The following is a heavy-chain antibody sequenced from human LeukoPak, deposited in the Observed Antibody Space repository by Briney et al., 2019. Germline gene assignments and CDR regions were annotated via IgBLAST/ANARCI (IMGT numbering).Heavy chain of an antibody. D-gene: IGHD2-21*02. CDR1: GFTFSSYS. CDR3: AKDQCGGDCAIPYY. V-gene: IGHV3-30*18. CDR2: ISYDGSNK. Sequence: GGSLRLSCAASGFTFSSYSMNWVRQAPGKGLEWVAVISYDGSNKYYADSVKGRFTISRDNSKNTLYLQMNSLRAEDTAVYYCAKDQCGGDCAIPYYWGQGTLVTVSS. J-gene: IGHJ4*02.